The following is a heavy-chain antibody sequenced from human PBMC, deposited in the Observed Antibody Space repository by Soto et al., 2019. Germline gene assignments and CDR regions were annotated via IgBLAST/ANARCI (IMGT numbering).Heavy chain of an antibody. J-gene: IGHJ4*02. CDR2: IDNVGGTI. D-gene: IGHD6-25*01. CDR3: ATVAFGYHSHSAY. CDR1: GFAFGDSS. V-gene: IGHV3-11*01. Sequence: QVHLVQSGGGLVKPGGSLRLSCVASGFAFGDSSMNWIRQSPGKGLEWLSYIDNVGGTIYYADSVRGRFTVSRDNAKYSLFLQITALRAEDSAMYFCATVAFGYHSHSAYCGRGALVTVSS.